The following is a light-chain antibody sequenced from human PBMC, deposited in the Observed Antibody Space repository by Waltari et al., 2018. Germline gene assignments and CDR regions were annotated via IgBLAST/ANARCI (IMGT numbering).Light chain of an antibody. CDR3: CSYAGDYTWV. Sequence: QSALTQPRSVSGSPGQSLTISCTGTSRDVGGFTYVSWYQQHPGKAPKLMLYDFTKRPSGVPDRFSGSKSDNTASLTISGLQAEDEAAYYCCSYAGDYTWVFGGGTKLTVL. J-gene: IGLJ3*02. CDR2: DFT. V-gene: IGLV2-11*01. CDR1: SRDVGGFTY.